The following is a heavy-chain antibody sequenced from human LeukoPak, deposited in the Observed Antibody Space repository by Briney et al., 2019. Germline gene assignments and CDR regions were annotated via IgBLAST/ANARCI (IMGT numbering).Heavy chain of an antibody. D-gene: IGHD3-3*01. CDR1: GFTFSRYW. CDR2: INSDGTIA. Sequence: PGGSLRLSCAASGFTFSRYWMHWVRQAPGKGLVWVSQINSDGTIANYADSVKGRFTISRDNAKNTLYLQMNSLRAEDTAVYYCLPAFWSAYYSWGQGTLVTVSS. CDR3: LPAFWSAYYS. J-gene: IGHJ5*02. V-gene: IGHV3-74*01.